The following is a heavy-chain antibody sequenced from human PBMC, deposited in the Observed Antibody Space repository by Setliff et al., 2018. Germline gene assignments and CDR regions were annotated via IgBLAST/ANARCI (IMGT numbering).Heavy chain of an antibody. D-gene: IGHD3-10*01. CDR3: SRLVRFCTRTVCQRLSGDGY. CDR2: ISPYNGNT. Sequence: ASVKVSCKASGYTLSNSILSWVRQAPGQGLEWVGWISPYNGNTYYAPKFQGTAIMTTDTATTTAYLELRSLRSDDTAVYFCSRLVRFCTRTVCQRLSGDGYWGQGTLVTVSS. CDR1: GYTLSNSI. J-gene: IGHJ4*02. V-gene: IGHV1-18*01.